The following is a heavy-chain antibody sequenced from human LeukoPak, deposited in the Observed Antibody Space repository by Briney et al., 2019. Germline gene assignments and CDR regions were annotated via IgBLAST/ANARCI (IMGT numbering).Heavy chain of an antibody. CDR2: IHTTGST. J-gene: IGHJ5*02. CDR1: GGSLSRFY. Sequence: PSETLSLTCTVSGGSLSRFYWNWIRQPAGKGLEWIGRIHTTGSTNYNPSLKSRVTMSIDASRNQFSLKLSSVTAADTAVYYCAGVIATPGFNWLDPWGQGTLVTVSS. D-gene: IGHD6-13*01. CDR3: AGVIATPGFNWLDP. V-gene: IGHV4-4*07.